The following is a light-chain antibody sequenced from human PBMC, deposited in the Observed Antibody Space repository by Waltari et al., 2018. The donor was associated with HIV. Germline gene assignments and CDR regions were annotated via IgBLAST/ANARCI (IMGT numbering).Light chain of an antibody. Sequence: QSVLTQPPSVSAAPGQKVTISCSGRSSNIGNEYVSWYQQFPGTAPKLLIYDKNKLPSEMPGRFSASKSGTSATMGIAGLQTGDEAEYYGGTWDSSLSAGVCGGGTKLTVL. J-gene: IGLJ3*02. CDR1: SSNIGNEY. CDR2: DKN. V-gene: IGLV1-51*01. CDR3: GTWDSSLSAGV.